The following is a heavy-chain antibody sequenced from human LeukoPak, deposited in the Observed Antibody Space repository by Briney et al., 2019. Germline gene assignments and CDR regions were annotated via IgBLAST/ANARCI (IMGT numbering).Heavy chain of an antibody. CDR3: ARVAGWHWFDP. CDR2: MSPSVDNT. CDR1: GFTFSSYY. J-gene: IGHJ5*02. Sequence: GGSLRLSCAASGFTFSSYYMTWVRQAPGRGLEWVSSMSPSVDNTYYGDPVKGRFTISRDNCKNTVYLQMNNMRVDDTAVYYCARVAGWHWFDPWGQGTLVTVSS. V-gene: IGHV3-23*01. D-gene: IGHD6-19*01.